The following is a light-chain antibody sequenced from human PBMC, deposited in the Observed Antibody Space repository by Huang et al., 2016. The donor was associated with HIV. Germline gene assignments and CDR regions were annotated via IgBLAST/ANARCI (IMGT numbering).Light chain of an antibody. Sequence: EILMTQSPATLSGFPGERATLPCRASQGVSKHIAWYQQKPGQTTRLPIHGVSTRATGIAAKFRVRGSGTDFTLTITSLQPEDSAVYYCQHYNNWPPWTFGPGTQVEI. CDR3: QHYNNWPPWT. J-gene: IGKJ1*01. CDR2: GVS. V-gene: IGKV3D-15*01. CDR1: QGVSKH.